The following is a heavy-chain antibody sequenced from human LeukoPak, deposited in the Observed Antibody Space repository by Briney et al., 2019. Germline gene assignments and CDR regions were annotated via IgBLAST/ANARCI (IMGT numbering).Heavy chain of an antibody. CDR3: ARVRDPLDY. J-gene: IGHJ4*02. D-gene: IGHD5-24*01. V-gene: IGHV4-31*03. CDR1: GDSISSGGYY. CDR2: IYYSGST. Sequence: PSETLSLTCTVSGDSISSGGYYWSWTRQHPGKGLEWIGYIYYSGSTYSNPSLKSRLTISVDTSKNQFSLKLSSVTAADTAVYYCARVRDPLDYWGQGTLVTVSS.